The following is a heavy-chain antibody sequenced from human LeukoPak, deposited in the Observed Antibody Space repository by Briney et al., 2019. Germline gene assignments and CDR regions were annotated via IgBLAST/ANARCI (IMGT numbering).Heavy chain of an antibody. J-gene: IGHJ3*02. V-gene: IGHV3-21*01. CDR3: ARAIVVVPAVILTEGNAFDI. Sequence: PGGSLRLSCAASGFTFSSYSMNWVRQAPGKGLEWVSSISSSSSYIYYADSVKGRFTISRDNAKNSLYLQMNSLRAEDTAVYYCARAIVVVPAVILTEGNAFDIWGQGTMVTVSS. CDR1: GFTFSSYS. D-gene: IGHD2-2*01. CDR2: ISSSSSYI.